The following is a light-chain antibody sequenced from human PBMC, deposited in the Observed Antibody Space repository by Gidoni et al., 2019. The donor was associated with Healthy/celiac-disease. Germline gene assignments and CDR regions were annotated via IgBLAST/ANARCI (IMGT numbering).Light chain of an antibody. CDR3: AAWDDSLNGWV. Sequence: QSVLSKPPLPSGPLGHMVTISCSGRSSNIGSTTVNWYQQRPVTAPILLIYSNNHRPSGVPARFSGSKSGTSASLAISGLQSEDEADYYCAAWDDSLNGWVFGGGTKLTVL. J-gene: IGLJ3*02. CDR2: SNN. V-gene: IGLV1-44*01. CDR1: SSNIGSTT.